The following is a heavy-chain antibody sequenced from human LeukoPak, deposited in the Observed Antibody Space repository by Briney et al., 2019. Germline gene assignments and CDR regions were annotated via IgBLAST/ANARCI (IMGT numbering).Heavy chain of an antibody. CDR1: GFTFSSYW. CDR2: IKEDGSGE. J-gene: IGHJ4*02. CDR3: VRDYYYSSGAGGYGY. D-gene: IGHD3-10*01. Sequence: GGSLRLSCAASGFTFSSYWMSWVRQAPGKGLEWVANIKEDGSGEYYVDSVKGRFTISRDNAKNSLYPQMNSLRAEDTAVYYCVRDYYYSSGAGGYGYWGQGTLVTVSS. V-gene: IGHV3-7*01.